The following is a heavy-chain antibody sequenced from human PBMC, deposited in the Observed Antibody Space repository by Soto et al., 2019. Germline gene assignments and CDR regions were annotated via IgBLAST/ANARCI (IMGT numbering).Heavy chain of an antibody. CDR2: IYHSGST. CDR3: ARGLSMVTLAAAVSDAFDI. J-gene: IGHJ3*02. Sequence: QLQLQESGSGLVKPSQTLSLTCAVSGGSISSGGYSWSWIRQPPGKGLEWIGYIYHSGSTYYNPSLKSRVTISVDRSKNQFSLKLSSVTAADTAVYYCARGLSMVTLAAAVSDAFDIWGQGTMVTVSS. D-gene: IGHD6-13*01. CDR1: GGSISSGGYS. V-gene: IGHV4-30-2*01.